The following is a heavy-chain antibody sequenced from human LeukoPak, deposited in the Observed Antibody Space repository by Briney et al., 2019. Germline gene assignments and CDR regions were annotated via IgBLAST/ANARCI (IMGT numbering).Heavy chain of an antibody. CDR2: IYSGGST. D-gene: IGHD4-17*01. V-gene: IGHV3-53*01. CDR3: ARYHYGDYDY. J-gene: IGHJ4*02. Sequence: PGGSLRLSCAASGFTFSSYAMSWVRQAPGKGLEWVSVIYSGGSTYYADSVKGRFTISRDNSKNTLYLQMNSLRAEDTAVYYCARYHYGDYDYWGQGTLVTVSS. CDR1: GFTFSSYA.